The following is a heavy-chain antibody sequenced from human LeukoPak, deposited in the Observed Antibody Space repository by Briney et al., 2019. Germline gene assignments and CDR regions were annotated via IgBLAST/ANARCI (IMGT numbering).Heavy chain of an antibody. D-gene: IGHD3-22*01. Sequence: ASVKVSCKASGYTSSSYYMHWVRQAPGQGLEWMGIINPSGGSTSFAQKFQGKLIMTRDMSTSTVYMELTSLRSEDTAVYYCARDSESRSYYIGDAFDIWGQGTMVTVSS. CDR2: INPSGGST. CDR3: ARDSESRSYYIGDAFDI. CDR1: GYTSSSYY. J-gene: IGHJ3*02. V-gene: IGHV1-46*01.